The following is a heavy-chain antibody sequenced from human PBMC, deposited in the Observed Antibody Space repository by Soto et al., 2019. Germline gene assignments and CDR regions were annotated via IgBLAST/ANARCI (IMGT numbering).Heavy chain of an antibody. CDR2: ISYDGSNK. CDR1: GFTFSSYG. CDR3: ATTLFHYGDYGGDY. V-gene: IGHV3-30*03. Sequence: QVQLVESGGGVVQPGRSLRLSCAASGFTFSSYGMHWVRQAPGKGLEWVAVISYDGSNKYYADSVKGRFTISRDNSKNTLYLQMNSLRAEDTAVYYCATTLFHYGDYGGDYWGQGTLVTVSS. D-gene: IGHD4-17*01. J-gene: IGHJ4*02.